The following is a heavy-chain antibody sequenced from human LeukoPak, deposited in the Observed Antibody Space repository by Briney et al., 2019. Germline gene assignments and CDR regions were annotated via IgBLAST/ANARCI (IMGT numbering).Heavy chain of an antibody. V-gene: IGHV3-30*18. D-gene: IGHD6-13*01. J-gene: IGHJ4*02. CDR2: ISYDGSNK. CDR1: GFTLSSYG. Sequence: GGSLRLSCAASGFTLSSYGMHWVRQAPGKGLEWVAVISYDGSNKYYADSVKGRFTISRDNSKNTLYLHMNSLRAEDTAVYYCAKDFTKRARQQLIRDWGQGTLVTVSS. CDR3: AKDFTKRARQQLIRD.